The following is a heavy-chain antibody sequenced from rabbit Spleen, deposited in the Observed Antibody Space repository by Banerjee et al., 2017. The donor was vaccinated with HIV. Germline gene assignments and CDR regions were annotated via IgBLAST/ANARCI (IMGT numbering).Heavy chain of an antibody. CDR3: ARDLVGVIGWNFYL. Sequence: QEQLLESGGGLVRPEGSLKLSCKASGFSFSNKAVMCWVRQAPGKGLEWIACINIVTGKSVYASWAKGRFTMSRTSSTTVTLQMTSLTAADTATYFCARDLVGVIGWNFYLWGQGTLVTVS. CDR2: INIVTGKS. CDR1: GFSFSNKAV. V-gene: IGHV1S45*01. J-gene: IGHJ4*01. D-gene: IGHD1-1*01.